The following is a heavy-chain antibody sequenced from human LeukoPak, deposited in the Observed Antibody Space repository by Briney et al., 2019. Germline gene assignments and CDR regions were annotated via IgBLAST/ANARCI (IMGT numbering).Heavy chain of an antibody. V-gene: IGHV3-30*18. J-gene: IGHJ4*02. CDR3: AKDLRYSSGWTLFDY. Sequence: PGRSLRLSCAASGFTFSSYGMHWVRQAPGKGLEWVAVISYDGSNKYYADSVKGRFTISRDNSKNTLYLQMNSLRAEDTAVYYCAKDLRYSSGWTLFDYWGQGTLVTVSS. D-gene: IGHD6-19*01. CDR1: GFTFSSYG. CDR2: ISYDGSNK.